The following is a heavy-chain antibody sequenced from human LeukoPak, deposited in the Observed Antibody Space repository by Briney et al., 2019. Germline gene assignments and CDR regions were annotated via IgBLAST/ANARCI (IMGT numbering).Heavy chain of an antibody. D-gene: IGHD4-23*01. Sequence: SETLSLTCTVSGDSISRSLYYWGWIRQPPGKGLEWIGTIYYGGSTYYNPSLKSRVTISVDTSKNQFSLKLTSVTAADTAVYYCARSYGGHSVCDAFDIWGQGTMVTVSS. CDR1: GDSISRSLYY. V-gene: IGHV4-39*01. CDR2: IYYGGST. J-gene: IGHJ3*02. CDR3: ARSYGGHSVCDAFDI.